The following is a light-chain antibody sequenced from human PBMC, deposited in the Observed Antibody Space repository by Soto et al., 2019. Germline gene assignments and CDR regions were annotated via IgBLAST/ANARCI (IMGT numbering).Light chain of an antibody. V-gene: IGKV1-27*01. CDR3: QKYNSALFT. CDR1: QGISNY. CDR2: AAS. J-gene: IGKJ3*01. Sequence: DIQMTQSPSSLSASVGDRVTITCRASQGISNYLAWYQQKPGKVPKLLIYAASTLHSGVPSRFSGSGSGTDFTLTISSLQPEDVAAYYCQKYNSALFTFGPGTKVDIK.